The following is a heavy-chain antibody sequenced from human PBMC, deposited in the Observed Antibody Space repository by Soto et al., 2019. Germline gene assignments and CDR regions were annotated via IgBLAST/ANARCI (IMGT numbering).Heavy chain of an antibody. V-gene: IGHV1-18*01. CDR2: INAYNGNT. J-gene: IGHJ4*02. CDR1: GYTFSSYA. D-gene: IGHD5-18*01. Sequence: QVQLVQSGAEVKKPGASVKVSCKASGYTFSSYAISWVRQATGQGLEWMGWINAYNGNTNYAQKLQGRVTMTTDTSTSTAYKELRSLRSDDTAGYDSESDVGYGLIDYWGQGNLVTVSS. CDR3: ESDVGYGLIDY.